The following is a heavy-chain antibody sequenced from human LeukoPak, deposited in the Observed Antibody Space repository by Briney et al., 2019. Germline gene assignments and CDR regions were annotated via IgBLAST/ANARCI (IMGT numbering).Heavy chain of an antibody. J-gene: IGHJ6*02. V-gene: IGHV1-8*01. Sequence: ASVKVSCKASGYTFTSYDINWVRQATGQGPEWMGWMNPNSGNTGYAQKFQGRVTMTRNTSISTAYMELSSLRSEDTAVYYCARFAVLRFLEWLPVLRGMDVWGQGTTVTVSS. CDR2: MNPNSGNT. CDR1: GYTFTSYD. CDR3: ARFAVLRFLEWLPVLRGMDV. D-gene: IGHD3-3*01.